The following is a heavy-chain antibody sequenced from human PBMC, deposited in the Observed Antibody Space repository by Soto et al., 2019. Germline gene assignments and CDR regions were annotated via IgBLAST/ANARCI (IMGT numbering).Heavy chain of an antibody. V-gene: IGHV3-23*01. CDR3: AKDPNSNDYAYFDY. CDR2: ISGSGGST. D-gene: IGHD4-17*01. J-gene: IGHJ4*02. Sequence: GGSLRLSCAASGFTVSAYYMIWVRQAPGKGLEWVSAISGSGGSTYYADSVKGRFTISRDNSKNTLYLQMNSLRAEDTAVYYCAKDPNSNDYAYFDYWGQGTLVTVSS. CDR1: GFTVSAYY.